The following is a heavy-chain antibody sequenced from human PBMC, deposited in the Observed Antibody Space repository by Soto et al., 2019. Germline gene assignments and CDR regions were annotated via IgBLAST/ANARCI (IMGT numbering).Heavy chain of an antibody. CDR1: GITFSSYS. CDR2: ISSTGTYI. Sequence: EVPLVESGGGLVKPGGSLRLSCAASGITFSSYSMNWVRQAPGKGLEWVSSISSTGTYIDYADSVKGRFTISRDNAKNSLFLQMDSLRAEDAALYYCARETNPYSSSSHAFDIWGQGTMVTVSS. J-gene: IGHJ3*02. D-gene: IGHD6-6*01. V-gene: IGHV3-21*01. CDR3: ARETNPYSSSSHAFDI.